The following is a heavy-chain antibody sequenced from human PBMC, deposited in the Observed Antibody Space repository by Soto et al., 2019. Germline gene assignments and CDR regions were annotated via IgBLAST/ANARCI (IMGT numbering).Heavy chain of an antibody. J-gene: IGHJ4*02. CDR2: IYYSGTT. CDR1: GYSITSNSYF. D-gene: IGHD2-15*01. V-gene: IGHV4-39*01. CDR3: ARYGSGECNRGSCYSPFDY. Sequence: SETLSLTCTFSGYSITSNSYFWAWIRQPPGKGLEWIGSIYYSGTTYYNPSLKSRVTIFVDRSKNQFSLKLSSVTAADTAVYYCARYGSGECNRGSCYSPFDYWGQGTLVTVSS.